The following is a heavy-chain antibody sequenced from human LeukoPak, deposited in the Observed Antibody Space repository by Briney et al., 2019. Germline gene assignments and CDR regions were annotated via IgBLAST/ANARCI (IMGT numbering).Heavy chain of an antibody. Sequence: PSETLSLTCTVSGGSISSSSYYWTWIRQPPGKGLEWIGYIYYTGNTSYNPSLKSRVTISADTSKNQFSLKLNSVTAADTAVYYCARRARATVRGDYFDYWGQGTLVTVSS. D-gene: IGHD3-10*01. V-gene: IGHV4-61*05. CDR1: GGSISSSSYY. CDR3: ARRARATVRGDYFDY. J-gene: IGHJ4*02. CDR2: IYYTGNT.